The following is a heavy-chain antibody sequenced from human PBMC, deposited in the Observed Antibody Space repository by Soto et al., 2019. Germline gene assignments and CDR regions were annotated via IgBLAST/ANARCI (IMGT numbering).Heavy chain of an antibody. Sequence: QAQLVQSGAEVQNPGASVKVSCKASGYSFPSHGINWVRQAPGQGLEWMGWVSPYNGNTNYAQNLQGRVTMTTDTSTSTAYMELRILRSDDTAVYYCARGSAVVGASYVFEIWGQGTMVTVSS. J-gene: IGHJ3*02. CDR2: VSPYNGNT. CDR3: ARGSAVVGASYVFEI. V-gene: IGHV1-18*01. CDR1: GYSFPSHG. D-gene: IGHD1-26*01.